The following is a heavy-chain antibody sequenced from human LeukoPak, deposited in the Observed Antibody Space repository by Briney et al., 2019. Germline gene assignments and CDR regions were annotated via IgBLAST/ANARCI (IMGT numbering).Heavy chain of an antibody. CDR2: IYYSGST. CDR3: ARDNDYGDSHFDY. CDR1: GGSISSSSYY. Sequence: SETLSLTCTVSGGSISSSSYYWGWIRQPPGKGLEWIGSIYYSGSTYYNPSLKSRVTISVDTSKNQFSLKLSSVTAADTAVYHCARDNDYGDSHFDYWGQGTLVTVSS. J-gene: IGHJ4*02. D-gene: IGHD4-17*01. V-gene: IGHV4-39*07.